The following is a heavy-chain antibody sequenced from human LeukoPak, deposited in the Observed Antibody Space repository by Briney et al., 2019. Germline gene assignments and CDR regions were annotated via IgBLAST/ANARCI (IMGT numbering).Heavy chain of an antibody. CDR1: GFTFDDYA. CDR3: ARETYCGGDCQNAYFDY. Sequence: GGSLRLSXAASGFTFDDYAMHWVRQAPGKGLEWVSLISWDGGSSYYADSVKGRFTISRDNSKNSLYLQMNSLRAEDTALYYCARETYCGGDCQNAYFDYWGQGTLVTVSS. J-gene: IGHJ4*02. D-gene: IGHD2-21*01. CDR2: ISWDGGSS. V-gene: IGHV3-43D*03.